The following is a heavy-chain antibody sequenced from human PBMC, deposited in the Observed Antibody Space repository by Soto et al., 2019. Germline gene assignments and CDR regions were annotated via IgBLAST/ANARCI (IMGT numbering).Heavy chain of an antibody. CDR1: GFTFTSYA. CDR3: AKDMRSSSWYVDY. CDR2: ISGYGDSK. Sequence: EVPLLESGGGLVQPGGSLRLSCAASGFTFTSYAMSWVRQAPGKGLEWVSAISGYGDSKYYADSVKGRFTISRDSSKNTLYLQMNSLRADDTAVYYCAKDMRSSSWYVDYWGQGTLVTVSS. D-gene: IGHD6-13*01. V-gene: IGHV3-23*01. J-gene: IGHJ4*02.